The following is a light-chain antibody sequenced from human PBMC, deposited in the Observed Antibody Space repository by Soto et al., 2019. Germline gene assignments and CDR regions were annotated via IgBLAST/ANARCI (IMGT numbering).Light chain of an antibody. CDR1: NIGSKS. J-gene: IGLJ2*01. CDR3: QVWDSSSDVV. V-gene: IGLV3-21*04. Sequence: SYELTQPPSVSVAPGKTARITCGGNNIGSKSVHWYQQKPGQAPVLVIYYDSDRPSGIPERFSGSNSGNTATLTISRVEAGDGADYYCQVWDSSSDVVFGGGTKVTVL. CDR2: YDS.